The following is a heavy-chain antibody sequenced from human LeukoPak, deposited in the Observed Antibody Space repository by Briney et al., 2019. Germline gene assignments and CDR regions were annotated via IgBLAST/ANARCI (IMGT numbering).Heavy chain of an antibody. CDR1: GFTFSSYS. J-gene: IGHJ4*02. V-gene: IGHV3-48*01. CDR3: ARDRTTVTYSDLDY. CDR2: ISSSSSTI. D-gene: IGHD4-17*01. Sequence: GGSLRLSCAASGFTFSSYSMNWVRQAPGKGLEWVPYISSSSSTIYYADSVKGRFTISRDNAKNSLYLQMNSLRAEDTAVYYCARDRTTVTYSDLDYWGQGTLVTVSS.